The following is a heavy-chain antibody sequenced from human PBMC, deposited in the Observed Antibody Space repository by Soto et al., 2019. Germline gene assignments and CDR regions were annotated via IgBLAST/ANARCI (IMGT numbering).Heavy chain of an antibody. D-gene: IGHD4-4*01. CDR1: EYTFTSYT. V-gene: IGHV1-3*01. CDR3: ARELQGLYYLDY. CDR2: INGGNGNT. Sequence: VKVSCKASEYTFTSYTMHWVRQAPGQRLEWMGWINGGNGNTKYSQKFQGRVTITRDTSASTAYMELSSLRSDDTAVYYCARELQGLYYLDYWGQGTLVTVSS. J-gene: IGHJ4*02.